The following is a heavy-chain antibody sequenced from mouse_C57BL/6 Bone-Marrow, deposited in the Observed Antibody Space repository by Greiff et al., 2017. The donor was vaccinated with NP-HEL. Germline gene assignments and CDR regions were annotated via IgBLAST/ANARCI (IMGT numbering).Heavy chain of an antibody. Sequence: EVQGVESGAELVRPGASVKLSCTASGFNFKDDYMHWVKQRPEQGLEWIGWINPENGDTEYASKFQGKATITADTSSNTAYLQLSSLTSEDTAVYYCFLWYFDVWGTGTTVTVSS. CDR3: FLWYFDV. V-gene: IGHV14-4*01. CDR2: INPENGDT. CDR1: GFNFKDDY. J-gene: IGHJ1*03.